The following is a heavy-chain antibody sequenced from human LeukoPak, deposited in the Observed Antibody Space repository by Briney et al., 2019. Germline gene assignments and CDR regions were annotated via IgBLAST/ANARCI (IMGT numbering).Heavy chain of an antibody. CDR1: GFTFSVYS. D-gene: IGHD2-2*01. CDR3: ARDYCTSTTCPNWFDP. V-gene: IGHV4-34*01. CDR2: IHYSGST. J-gene: IGHJ5*02. Sequence: GSLRLSCAASGFTFSVYSMNWVRQPPGKGLEWIGSIHYSGSTNYNPSLKSRVTISVDTSKNQFSLKLNSVTAADTAVYYCARDYCTSTTCPNWFDPWGQGTLVTVSS.